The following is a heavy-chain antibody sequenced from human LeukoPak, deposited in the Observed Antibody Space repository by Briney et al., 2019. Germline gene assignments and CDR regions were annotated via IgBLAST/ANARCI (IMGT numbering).Heavy chain of an antibody. D-gene: IGHD3-22*01. CDR3: ARFYYYESTGYYSSFDY. V-gene: IGHV1-18*01. CDR1: GYTFTSYG. CDR2: ISAYNGNR. J-gene: IGHJ4*02. Sequence: GASVKVSCTASGYTFTSYGISWVRQAPGQGLQWMGWISAYNGNRNYAQNLQGRVTMTTDTSTSTAYMELRSLRSDDTAVYYCARFYYYESTGYYSSFDYWGQGTLVTVSS.